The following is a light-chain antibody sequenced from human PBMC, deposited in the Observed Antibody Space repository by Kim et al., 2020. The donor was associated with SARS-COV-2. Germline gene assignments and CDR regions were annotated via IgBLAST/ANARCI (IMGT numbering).Light chain of an antibody. CDR1: SSNIGSKY. V-gene: IGLV1-47*01. J-gene: IGLJ2*01. CDR3: AAWDDSLSGL. Sequence: PGQRVTISCSGSSSNIGSKYVYWYQQLPGTAPKLLIYRNNQRPSGVPDRFSGSKSGTSASLAISGLRSEDEADYYCAAWDDSLSGLFGGGTQLTV. CDR2: RNN.